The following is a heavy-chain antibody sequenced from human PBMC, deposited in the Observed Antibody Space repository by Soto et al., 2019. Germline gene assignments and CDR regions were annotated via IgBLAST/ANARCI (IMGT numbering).Heavy chain of an antibody. Sequence: QVQLQESGPGLVRPSVTLSLTCAVSGASISSTTSGNWWSWVRQPPGKGLEWIGEIYHSGSTNYNPSLKSRVTMSVDKSKNQFSLKLNSVTAADTAVYFCARMVGATLVDFWGQGTLVTVSS. D-gene: IGHD1-26*01. J-gene: IGHJ4*02. CDR1: GASISSTTSGNW. CDR3: ARMVGATLVDF. V-gene: IGHV4-4*02. CDR2: IYHSGST.